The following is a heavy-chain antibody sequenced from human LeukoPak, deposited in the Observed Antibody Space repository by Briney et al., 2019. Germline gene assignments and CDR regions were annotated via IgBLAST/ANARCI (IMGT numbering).Heavy chain of an antibody. Sequence: SVKVSCKASGGTFSSYAISWVRQAPGQGLEWMGGIIPIFGTANYAQKFQGRVTITADESTSTAYMELSSLRSEDTAVYYCARGKDSSGYYDAFDIWGQGTMVTVSS. D-gene: IGHD3-22*01. V-gene: IGHV1-69*13. CDR1: GGTFSSYA. CDR3: ARGKDSSGYYDAFDI. CDR2: IIPIFGTA. J-gene: IGHJ3*02.